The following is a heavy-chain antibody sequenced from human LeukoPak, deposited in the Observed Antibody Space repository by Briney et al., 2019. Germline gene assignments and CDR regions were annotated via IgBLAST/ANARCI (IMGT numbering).Heavy chain of an antibody. V-gene: IGHV3-23*01. D-gene: IGHD3-10*01. CDR2: TSGSGETT. Sequence: PGGSLRLSCAASGFTFSSYAMSWVRQAPGKGLEWVSATSGSGETTYYADSVEGRFTISRDNSKYTLYLQMNSLTAEDTAVYYCLKTFGEFSVTAFDIWGQGTMVTVSS. CDR1: GFTFSSYA. CDR3: LKTFGEFSVTAFDI. J-gene: IGHJ3*02.